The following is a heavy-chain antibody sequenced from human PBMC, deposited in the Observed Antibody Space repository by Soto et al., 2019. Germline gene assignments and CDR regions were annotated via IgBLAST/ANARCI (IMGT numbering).Heavy chain of an antibody. CDR2: IYYSGST. D-gene: IGHD6-19*01. CDR1: GRSISSYY. V-gene: IGHV4-59*07. J-gene: IGHJ5*02. CDR3: ARRGSGWFNWFDP. Sequence: SVTLSLTCTVSGRSISSYYWSWIRQPPGKGLEWIGYIYYSGSTNYNPSLKRRVTISLDTSKNQFFLKLTSVTAADTAVYYCARRGSGWFNWFDPWGQGTLVTVS.